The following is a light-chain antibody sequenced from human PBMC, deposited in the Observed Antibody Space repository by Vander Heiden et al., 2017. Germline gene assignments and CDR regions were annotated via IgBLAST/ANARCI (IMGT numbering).Light chain of an antibody. Sequence: DIVMTQSPDSLAVSLGERATNNCKSSQSVLYSSNNKNYLAWYQQKPGQPPKLLIYWASTRESGVPDRFSGSGSGTDFTLTISSLQAEDVAVYYCQQYDSTPLTFGQGTKLEIK. J-gene: IGKJ2*01. V-gene: IGKV4-1*01. CDR3: QQYDSTPLT. CDR2: WAS. CDR1: QSVLYSSNNKNY.